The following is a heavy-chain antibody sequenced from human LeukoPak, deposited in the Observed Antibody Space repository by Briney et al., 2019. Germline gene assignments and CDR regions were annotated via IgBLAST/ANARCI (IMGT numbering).Heavy chain of an antibody. D-gene: IGHD3-22*01. J-gene: IGHJ4*02. CDR2: IYYSGST. CDR1: GGSISSSNYY. V-gene: IGHV4-39*01. Sequence: SETLSLTCTVSGGSISSSNYYWGWIRQPPGKGLEWIGSIYYSGSTYYNPSLKSRVTISVDTSKNQFSLKLSSVTAADAAVYYCARQSQYYYDSSGYYYDYFDYWGQGTLVTVSS. CDR3: ARQSQYYYDSSGYYYDYFDY.